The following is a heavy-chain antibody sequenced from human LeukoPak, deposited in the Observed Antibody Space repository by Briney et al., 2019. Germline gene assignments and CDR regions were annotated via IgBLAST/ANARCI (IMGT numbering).Heavy chain of an antibody. CDR3: AGGWGWLTDY. CDR1: GASISGCY. D-gene: IGHD5-12*01. V-gene: IGHV4-59*08. CDR2: FHDNGDT. J-gene: IGHJ4*02. Sequence: PSETLSLTCAVSGASISGCYWGWFRQPPRRGLEWLGYFHDNGDTQYNPSLRSRVTISVDTSNNQFSLKLNSVTAADTAVYFCAGGWGWLTDYWGQGTLVTVSS.